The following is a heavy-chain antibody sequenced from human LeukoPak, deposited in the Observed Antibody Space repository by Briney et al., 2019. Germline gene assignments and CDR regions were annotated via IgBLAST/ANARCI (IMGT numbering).Heavy chain of an antibody. CDR1: GFTFSSYA. Sequence: PGGSRRLSCAASGFTFSSYAMSWVRQAPGKGLEWVSTFGGSGAGTYYADSVKGRFTISRDNSKNTLYLQMNSLRAEDTAVYYCAKQERYYFDSWGQGTLVTVSS. V-gene: IGHV3-23*01. CDR3: AKQERYYFDS. J-gene: IGHJ4*02. CDR2: FGGSGAGT.